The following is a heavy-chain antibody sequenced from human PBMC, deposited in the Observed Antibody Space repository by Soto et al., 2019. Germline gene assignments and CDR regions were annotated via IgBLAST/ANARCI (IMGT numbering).Heavy chain of an antibody. CDR3: ARQPTIFGVATVGMDV. V-gene: IGHV5-10-1*01. Sequence: GEPLKISCKGCGYSFTSYWISWVRQMPGKGLEWMGRIDPSDSYTNYSPSFQGHVTISADKSISTAYLQWSSLKASATAMYYCARQPTIFGVATVGMDVWGQGTTVTVSS. CDR2: IDPSDSYT. CDR1: GYSFTSYW. J-gene: IGHJ6*02. D-gene: IGHD3-3*01.